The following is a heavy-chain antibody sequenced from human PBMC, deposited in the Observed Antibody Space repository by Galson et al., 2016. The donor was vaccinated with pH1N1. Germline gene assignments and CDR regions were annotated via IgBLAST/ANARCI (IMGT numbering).Heavy chain of an antibody. Sequence: PALVKPTQTLRLTCTLSGFSLRTSAVGVGWIRQPPGKALEWLALIFWNDDRYYRPSLKNRLTITKGTSESLVVLTMTNMDPEDTATYYCAHREYGDFVGSFDHWGQGALVTVSS. D-gene: IGHD4-17*01. CDR1: GFSLRTSAVG. CDR2: IFWNDDR. V-gene: IGHV2-5*01. CDR3: AHREYGDFVGSFDH. J-gene: IGHJ4*02.